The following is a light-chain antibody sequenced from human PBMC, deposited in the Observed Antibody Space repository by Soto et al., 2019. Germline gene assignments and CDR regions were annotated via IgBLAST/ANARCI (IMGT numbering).Light chain of an antibody. CDR1: SSDVGSHNL. Sequence: QSALTQPASVSGSPGQSITISCTGSSSDVGSHNLVSWYQQYPGKAPKLMIFEANKRPSGVSYRFSGSKSGNTASLTVSGLQADEEADYYCCSYVGTSTIFGGGTKLTVL. CDR2: EAN. J-gene: IGLJ2*01. CDR3: CSYVGTSTI. V-gene: IGLV2-23*01.